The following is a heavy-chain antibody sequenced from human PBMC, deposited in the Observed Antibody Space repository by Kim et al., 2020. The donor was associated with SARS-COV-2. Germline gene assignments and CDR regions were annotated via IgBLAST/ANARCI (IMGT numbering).Heavy chain of an antibody. J-gene: IGHJ4*02. Sequence: SQKFQGRVTLTRDTSAGTAYMELSSLRSEDTAVYYCARAIYGSGSPPHIYWGQGTLVTVSS. D-gene: IGHD3-10*01. CDR3: ARAIYGSGSPPHIY. V-gene: IGHV1-3*01.